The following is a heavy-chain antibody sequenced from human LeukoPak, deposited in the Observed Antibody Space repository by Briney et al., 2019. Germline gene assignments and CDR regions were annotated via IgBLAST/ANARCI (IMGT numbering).Heavy chain of an antibody. J-gene: IGHJ4*02. V-gene: IGHV1-8*03. CDR1: GYTFTSYD. Sequence: ASVKVSCKASGYTFTSYDVNWVRQATGQGLEWMGWMNPNSGNTGYAQKFQGRVTISRNTSITTAYMELSGLTSEDTAVYYCARGVELLPFDYWGQGTLVTVSS. CDR2: MNPNSGNT. CDR3: ARGVELLPFDY. D-gene: IGHD2-15*01.